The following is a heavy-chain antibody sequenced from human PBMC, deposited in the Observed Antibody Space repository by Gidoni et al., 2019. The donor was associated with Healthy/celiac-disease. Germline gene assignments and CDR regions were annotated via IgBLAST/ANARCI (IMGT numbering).Heavy chain of an antibody. CDR3: ARLDEYYYYGMDV. J-gene: IGHJ6*02. V-gene: IGHV1-69*02. Sequence: QVQLVQSGAEVKKPGSSVKVSCKASGGTFSSYTISRVRQAPGQGLEWMGRIIPILGIANYAQKFQGRVTITADKSTSTAYMELSSLRSEDTAVYYCARLDEYYYYGMDVWGQGTTVTVSS. CDR2: IIPILGIA. CDR1: GGTFSSYT.